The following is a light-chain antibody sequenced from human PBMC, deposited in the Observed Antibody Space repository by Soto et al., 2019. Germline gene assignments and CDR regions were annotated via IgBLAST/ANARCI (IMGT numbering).Light chain of an antibody. V-gene: IGKV3-15*01. CDR2: GAS. Sequence: EIVMTQSPATLSVPPGERATRSCRASQSVSSNLAWYQQKPGQAPRLLIYGASTRATGIPARFSGSGSGTEFTLTISSLQSEDFAVYYCQQYNNWPPWTFSQGTKVDI. CDR3: QQYNNWPPWT. CDR1: QSVSSN. J-gene: IGKJ1*01.